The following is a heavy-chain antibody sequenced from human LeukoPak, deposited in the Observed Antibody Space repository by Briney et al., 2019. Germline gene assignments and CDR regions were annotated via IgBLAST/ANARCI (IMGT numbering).Heavy chain of an antibody. D-gene: IGHD3-22*01. V-gene: IGHV3-23*01. CDR1: GFTFTSYA. J-gene: IGHJ4*02. CDR3: AKYYYDSSGYYDAAPLDS. CDR2: ISGNGDST. Sequence: GGSLRLSCAASGFTFTSYAMSWVRQAPGKGLEWVSTISGNGDSTFYAGSVKGRFTISRDNSKNTLYLQMISLRAEDTAVYSCAKYYYDSSGYYDAAPLDSWGQGTLVTVFS.